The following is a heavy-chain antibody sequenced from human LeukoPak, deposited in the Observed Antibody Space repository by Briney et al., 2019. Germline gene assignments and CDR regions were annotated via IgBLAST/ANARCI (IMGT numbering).Heavy chain of an antibody. D-gene: IGHD7-27*01. CDR3: VRINWGSMSLDY. CDR2: IYRSGTT. Sequence: PSETLSLTCTVSGYSISSGYYWGWIRQPPGKELEWIGTIYRSGTTYYNPSLKSRVTISVDTSKNQFSLKLSSVTAADTAVYYCVRINWGSMSLDYWGQGTLVTVSS. V-gene: IGHV4-38-2*02. CDR1: GYSISSGYY. J-gene: IGHJ4*02.